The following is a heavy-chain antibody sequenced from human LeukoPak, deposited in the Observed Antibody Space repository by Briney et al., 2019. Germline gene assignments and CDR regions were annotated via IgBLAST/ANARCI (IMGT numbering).Heavy chain of an antibody. V-gene: IGHV1-18*01. D-gene: IGHD6-25*01. CDR3: MRDPTNTSGRYAYFDY. Sequence: ASVKVSCKASGYTLNHHGISWVRQAPGQGLEWMGWIGCYNGDTNYAQKFQGRVTMSTATSTSTAYMELTGLRSDDTAVYYCMRDPTNTSGRYAYFDYWGQGTLVTVSS. CDR1: GYTLNHHG. CDR2: IGCYNGDT. J-gene: IGHJ4*02.